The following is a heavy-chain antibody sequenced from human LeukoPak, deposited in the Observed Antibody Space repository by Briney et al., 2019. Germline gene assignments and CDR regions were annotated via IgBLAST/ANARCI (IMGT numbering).Heavy chain of an antibody. CDR1: GFTFSRYW. V-gene: IGHV3-23*01. CDR2: ISGSGGST. J-gene: IGHJ6*02. D-gene: IGHD3-22*01. Sequence: GGSLRLSCAASGFTFSRYWMSWVRQAPGKGLEWVSAISGSGGSTYYADSVKGRFTISRDNSKNTLYLQMNSLRAEDTAVYYCAKEIGRPYYYDSSGPSDYYYGMDVWGQGTTVTVSS. CDR3: AKEIGRPYYYDSSGPSDYYYGMDV.